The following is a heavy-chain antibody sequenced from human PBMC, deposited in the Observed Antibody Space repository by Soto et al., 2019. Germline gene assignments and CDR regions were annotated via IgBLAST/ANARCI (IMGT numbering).Heavy chain of an antibody. Sequence: PGGSLRLSCAASGFSFSDYYMSWTRQAPGKGLEWVSYISSSGSTIYYADSVKGRFTISRDNAKNSLYLQMNSLRAEDTAVYYCARDQQRDGYKPKAFDPWGQGTLVTVSS. D-gene: IGHD5-12*01. CDR3: ARDQQRDGYKPKAFDP. V-gene: IGHV3-11*01. CDR2: ISSSGSTI. CDR1: GFSFSDYY. J-gene: IGHJ5*02.